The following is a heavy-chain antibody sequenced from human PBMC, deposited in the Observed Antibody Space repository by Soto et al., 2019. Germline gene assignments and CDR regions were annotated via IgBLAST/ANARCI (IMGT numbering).Heavy chain of an antibody. D-gene: IGHD4-17*01. CDR3: ARGEMVYGDYDALGGGIYYFDY. V-gene: IGHV4-59*01. J-gene: IGHJ4*02. CDR1: GGSISRYY. Sequence: SETLSLTCTVSGGSISRYYWSWIRQPPGKGLEWIGYIYYSGSTNYNPSLKSRVTISVDTSKNQFSLELSSVTAADTAVFYFARGEMVYGDYDALGGGIYYFDYWGQGTLVTVSS. CDR2: IYYSGST.